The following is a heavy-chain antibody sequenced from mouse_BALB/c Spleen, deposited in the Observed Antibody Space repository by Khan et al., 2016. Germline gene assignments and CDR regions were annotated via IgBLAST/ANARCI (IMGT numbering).Heavy chain of an antibody. J-gene: IGHJ3*01. CDR2: ISYSGST. CDR1: DYSITSDYA. CDR3: ARSMITTGFAY. V-gene: IGHV3-2*02. Sequence: EVKLEESGPGLVKPSQSLSLTCTVTDYSITSDYAWNWIRQFPGNKLEWMGYISYSGSTSYNPSLKSRISITRDTSKNQFFLQLNSVTTEDTATYYCARSMITTGFAYWGQGTLVTVSA. D-gene: IGHD2-4*01.